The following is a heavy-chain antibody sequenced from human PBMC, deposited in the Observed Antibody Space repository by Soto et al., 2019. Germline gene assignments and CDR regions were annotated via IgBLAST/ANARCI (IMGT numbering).Heavy chain of an antibody. J-gene: IGHJ4*02. Sequence: QVQLVQSGAEVKKPGSSVKVSCKASGGTFSSYAISWVRQAPGQGLEWMGGIIPIFGTANYAQKFQGRVTIYAEESTSTAYMDASSLRAEETAVYYCETAWATVKLQLRTISYFDFWGQGNLVTVSS. CDR2: IIPIFGTA. CDR3: ETAWATVKLQLRTISYFDF. V-gene: IGHV1-69*01. D-gene: IGHD6-6*01. CDR1: GGTFSSYA.